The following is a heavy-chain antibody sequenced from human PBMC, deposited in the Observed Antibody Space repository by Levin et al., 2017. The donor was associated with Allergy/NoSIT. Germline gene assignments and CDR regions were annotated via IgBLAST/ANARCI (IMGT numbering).Heavy chain of an antibody. J-gene: IGHJ4*02. V-gene: IGHV4-38-2*01. CDR3: ARARVVAEAPHYFDH. CDR2: IYHTGNT. CDR1: GYSITNDYF. D-gene: IGHD2-15*01. Sequence: SQTLSLPCAVSGYSITNDYFWGWIRQPPGKGLEWIGSIYHTGNTFYNPSLKSRVIISLDTSKNQFSLKMSSVTAADTAMYYCARARVVAEAPHYFDHWGQGTLATVSS.